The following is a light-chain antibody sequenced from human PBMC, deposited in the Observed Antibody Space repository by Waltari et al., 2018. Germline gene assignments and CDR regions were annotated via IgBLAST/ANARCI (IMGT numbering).Light chain of an antibody. CDR2: KAT. CDR1: SGSLSTTSY. J-gene: IGLJ3*02. V-gene: IGLV8-61*01. Sequence: QTVVTQEPSLSVSPGGTVTLTCALSSGSLSTTSYATWYQQTPGQAPRTLVYKATALSSGVPDRFSGSILGNTAALTITGAQADDESDYYCALYMGSGIWVFGGGTRLTVL. CDR3: ALYMGSGIWV.